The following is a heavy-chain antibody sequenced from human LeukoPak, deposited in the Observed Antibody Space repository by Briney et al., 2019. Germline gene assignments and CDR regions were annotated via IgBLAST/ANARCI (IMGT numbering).Heavy chain of an antibody. Sequence: APVKVSCKASGYTFTGYYMHWVRQAPGQGLEWMGWINPNSGGTNYAQKFQGWVTMTRDTSISTAYMELSRLRSDDTAVYYCARDPMAASSFYYFDYWGQGTLVTVSS. CDR1: GYTFTGYY. J-gene: IGHJ4*02. V-gene: IGHV1-2*04. D-gene: IGHD5-24*01. CDR2: INPNSGGT. CDR3: ARDPMAASSFYYFDY.